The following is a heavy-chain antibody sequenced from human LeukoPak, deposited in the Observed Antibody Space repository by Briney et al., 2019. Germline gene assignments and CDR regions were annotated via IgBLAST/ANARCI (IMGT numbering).Heavy chain of an antibody. CDR1: GGSISRYY. V-gene: IGHV4-59*08. Sequence: SETLSLTCTVSGGSISRYYWSWIRQPPGKGLEWSGYIYYSGSTNYNPSLKSRVTISVDTSKNQFSLKLSSVTAADTAVYYCARSAFGEPKDWFDPWGQGTLVTVSS. J-gene: IGHJ5*02. CDR3: ARSAFGEPKDWFDP. CDR2: IYYSGST. D-gene: IGHD3-10*01.